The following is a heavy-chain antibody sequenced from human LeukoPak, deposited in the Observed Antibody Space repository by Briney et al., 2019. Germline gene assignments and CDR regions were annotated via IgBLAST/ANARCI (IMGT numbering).Heavy chain of an antibody. D-gene: IGHD3-16*01. Sequence: AASVTVSCTASGYTFTGYYMHWVRQAPGQGLEWMGRINPNSGGTNYAQKFQGRVTMTRDTSINTAYMELSRLVFDDTAVYYCTRALGKVFDSWGQGTLVTVSS. CDR1: GYTFTGYY. CDR2: INPNSGGT. CDR3: TRALGKVFDS. J-gene: IGHJ4*02. V-gene: IGHV1-2*06.